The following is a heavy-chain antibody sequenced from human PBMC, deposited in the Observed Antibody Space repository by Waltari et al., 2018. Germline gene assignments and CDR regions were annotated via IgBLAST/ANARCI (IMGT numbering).Heavy chain of an antibody. CDR2: ISSSSRTN. Sequence: EVQLVESGGGLVQPGGSLRLSCAASGFTFSSYSMNWVRQAPGRGLEWVSYISSSSRTNYCADSVKGRFTISRDNAKNSLDLQMNSLRAEDTAVYYCARGEEGGELRTLGLIDYWGQGTLVTVSS. D-gene: IGHD1-26*01. CDR1: GFTFSSYS. J-gene: IGHJ4*02. V-gene: IGHV3-48*04. CDR3: ARGEEGGELRTLGLIDY.